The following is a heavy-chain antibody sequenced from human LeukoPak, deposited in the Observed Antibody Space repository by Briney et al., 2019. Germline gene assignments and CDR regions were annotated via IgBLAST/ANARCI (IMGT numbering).Heavy chain of an antibody. J-gene: IGHJ3*02. CDR1: GFTFSSYW. V-gene: IGHV3-7*01. D-gene: IGHD2-15*01. CDR2: IKQDGSEK. Sequence: TGGSLRLSCAASGFTFSSYWMSWVRQAPGKGLEWVANIKQDGSEKYYVDSVKGRFTISRDNAKNSLYLQMNSLRAEDTAVYYCARESCSGGSCYSGLVAFDIWGQGTMVTVSS. CDR3: ARESCSGGSCYSGLVAFDI.